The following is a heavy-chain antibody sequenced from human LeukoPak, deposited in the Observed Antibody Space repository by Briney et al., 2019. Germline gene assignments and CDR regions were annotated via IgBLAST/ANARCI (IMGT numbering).Heavy chain of an antibody. CDR2: INPSGVST. Sequence: ASVKVSCKASGYTFPSYYMHWVRQAPGQGLEWMGIINPSGVSTSYAQKFQGRVTMTRDTSTSTVYMELSSLRSEDTAVYYCATYSISYYYFDYWGQGTLVTVSS. J-gene: IGHJ4*02. V-gene: IGHV1-46*01. CDR1: GYTFPSYY. D-gene: IGHD6-13*01. CDR3: ATYSISYYYFDY.